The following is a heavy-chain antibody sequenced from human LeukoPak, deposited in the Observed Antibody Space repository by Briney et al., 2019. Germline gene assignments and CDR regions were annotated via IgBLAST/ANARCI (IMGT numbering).Heavy chain of an antibody. V-gene: IGHV3-48*03. D-gene: IGHD3-22*01. CDR1: GFTFSSYE. Sequence: GGSLRLSCAASGFTFSSYEMNWVRQAPGKGLEWVSYISSSGSTIYYADPVKGRFTISRDNAKNSLYLQMNSLRAEDTAVYYCARLSRDYYDSSGYYWYRFYFDYWGQGTLVTVSS. CDR2: ISSSGSTI. CDR3: ARLSRDYYDSSGYYWYRFYFDY. J-gene: IGHJ4*02.